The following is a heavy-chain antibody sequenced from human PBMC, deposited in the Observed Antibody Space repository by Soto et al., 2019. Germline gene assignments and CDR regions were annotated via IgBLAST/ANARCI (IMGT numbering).Heavy chain of an antibody. CDR3: AKGVYDVLSSSCPPLRYMAV. J-gene: IGHJ6*03. V-gene: IGHV3-23*01. D-gene: IGHD3-3*01. CDR1: GFTFSAYA. CDR2: ITSSATTT. Sequence: GGSLRLSCAASGFTFSAYAMSWVRQAPGKGLEWVSAITSSATTTFYADSVKGRFTISRDNSKKTLFLQMNSLRVEDTALYYWAKGVYDVLSSSCPPLRYMAVWGKGTAVTAAS.